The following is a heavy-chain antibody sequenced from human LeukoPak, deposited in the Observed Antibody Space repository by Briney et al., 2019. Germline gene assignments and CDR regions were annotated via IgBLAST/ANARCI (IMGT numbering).Heavy chain of an antibody. CDR3: ARSYYESSGYPPTSFDY. D-gene: IGHD3-22*01. V-gene: IGHV3-20*04. CDR2: INWNGGST. Sequence: GGSLRLSCAASGFTFDDYGMSRVRQAPGKGLEWVSGINWNGGSTGYADSVKGRFTISRDNAKNSLYLQMNSLRAEDTALYYCARSYYESSGYPPTSFDYWGQGTLVTVSS. J-gene: IGHJ4*02. CDR1: GFTFDDYG.